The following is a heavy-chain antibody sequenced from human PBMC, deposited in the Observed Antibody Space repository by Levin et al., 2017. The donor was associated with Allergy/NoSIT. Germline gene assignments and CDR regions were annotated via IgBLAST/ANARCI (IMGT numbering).Heavy chain of an antibody. CDR3: AREGRGARYFDWLLYPYYFDY. Sequence: GESLKISCAASGFTFSSYAMHWVRQAPGKGLEWVAVISYDGSNKYYADSVKGRFTISRDNSKNTLYLQMNSLRAEDTAVYYCAREGRGARYFDWLLYPYYFDYWGQGTLVTVSS. CDR1: GFTFSSYA. D-gene: IGHD3-9*01. CDR2: ISYDGSNK. J-gene: IGHJ4*02. V-gene: IGHV3-30-3*01.